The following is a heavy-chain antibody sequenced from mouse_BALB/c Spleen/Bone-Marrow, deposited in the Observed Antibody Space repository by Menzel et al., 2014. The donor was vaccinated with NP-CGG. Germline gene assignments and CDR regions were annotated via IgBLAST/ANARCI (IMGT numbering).Heavy chain of an antibody. CDR1: GFNIKDYY. CDR2: IDPENGDT. CDR3: NRYDWYFDV. V-gene: IGHV14-4*02. J-gene: IGHJ1*01. D-gene: IGHD2-14*01. Sequence: EVQLQQPGAELVRSGASVKLSCTASGFNIKDYYMHWVKQRPEQGLEWIGWIDPENGDTEYAPKFQGKATMTADTSSNTAYLQLSSLTSEDTAVYYCNRYDWYFDVWGAGTTVTVSS.